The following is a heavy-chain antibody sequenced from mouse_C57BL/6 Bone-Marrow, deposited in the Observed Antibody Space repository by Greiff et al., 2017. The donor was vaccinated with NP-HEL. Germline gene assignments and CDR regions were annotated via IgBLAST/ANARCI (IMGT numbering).Heavy chain of an antibody. D-gene: IGHD1-1*01. CDR1: GFTFSDYY. CDR2: INYDGSST. J-gene: IGHJ2*01. V-gene: IGHV5-16*01. CDR3: ARAPTTVGFDY. Sequence: DVQLVESEGGLVQPGSSMKLSCTASGFTFSDYYMAWVRQVPEKGLEWVANINYDGSSTYYLDSLKSRFIISRDNAKNILYLQMSSLKSEDTATYYCARAPTTVGFDYWGQGTTLTVSS.